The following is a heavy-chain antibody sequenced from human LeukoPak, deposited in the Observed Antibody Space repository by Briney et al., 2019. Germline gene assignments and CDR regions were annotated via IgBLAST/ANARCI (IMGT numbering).Heavy chain of an antibody. CDR2: IHPSGML. CDR1: GASFNSDDQY. J-gene: IGHJ4*02. D-gene: IGHD3-22*01. CDR3: SRGLDSRKLGY. Sequence: TSETLSLTWTVSGASFNSDDQYWNWIRQSPGKGLEWIGSIHPSGMLYNNPSLESRVTMSRDTSKNQFSLNLNSVTAADTAVYFCSRGLDSRKLGYWGQGILVTVSS. V-gene: IGHV4-31*02.